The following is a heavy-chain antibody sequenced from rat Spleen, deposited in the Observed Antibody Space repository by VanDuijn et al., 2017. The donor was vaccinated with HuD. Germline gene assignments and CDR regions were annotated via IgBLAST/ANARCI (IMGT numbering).Heavy chain of an antibody. CDR1: GFTFSNYD. Sequence: EVQLVESGGGLVQPGRSMKLSCAASGFTFSNYDMAWVRQAPTKGLEWVASISYDGSSTYYRDSVKGRFTISRDNAKSTLYLQMDSLRSEDTATYYCTTGSPDFWGPGTMVTVSS. CDR3: TTGSPDF. J-gene: IGHJ1*01. V-gene: IGHV5-20*01. CDR2: ISYDGSST.